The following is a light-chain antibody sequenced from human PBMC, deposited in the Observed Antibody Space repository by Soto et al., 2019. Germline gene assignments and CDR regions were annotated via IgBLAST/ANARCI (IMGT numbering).Light chain of an antibody. CDR3: QQYNSYPWT. J-gene: IGKJ1*01. CDR2: KAS. Sequence: DIQMTQSPSTLSASVGDRVTITCRASQSISSWLAWYQQKPGKAPKLLIYKASSLESGVPSRFSCSGSGTEFTLTISSLQPDYFATYYCQQYNSYPWTFGQGTKVEIK. CDR1: QSISSW. V-gene: IGKV1-5*03.